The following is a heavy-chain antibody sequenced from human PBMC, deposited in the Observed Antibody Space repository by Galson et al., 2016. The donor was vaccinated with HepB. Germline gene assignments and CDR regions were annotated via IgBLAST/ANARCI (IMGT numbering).Heavy chain of an antibody. D-gene: IGHD3-10*01. J-gene: IGHJ5*02. CDR3: AKDGRRRWFEDLMSPVSWFDA. V-gene: IGHV3-21*04. Sequence: SLRLSCAASGFAFHTYSMNWVRQSPAKGLEWVSSISRSSANIYYADSARGRFTISRDNAKNSLFLQMNSLRAEDTGVYYCAKDGRRRWFEDLMSPVSWFDAGGQGTLVTVSS. CDR2: ISRSSANI. CDR1: GFAFHTYS.